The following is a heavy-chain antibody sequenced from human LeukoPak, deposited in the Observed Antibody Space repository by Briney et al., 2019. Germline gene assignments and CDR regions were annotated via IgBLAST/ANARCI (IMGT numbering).Heavy chain of an antibody. CDR2: IHFSGST. V-gene: IGHV4-38-2*01. CDR1: DYSISSGFY. D-gene: IGHD3-16*01. CDR3: ARGDYFDY. J-gene: IGHJ4*02. Sequence: KPSETLSLTCAVSDYSISSGFYWGWIRQPPGKGLEWIGSIHFSGSTDYKPSLKSRVTISLDRSKNQFSLKLNSVTAADTAVYYCARGDYFDYWGQGTLVTVSS.